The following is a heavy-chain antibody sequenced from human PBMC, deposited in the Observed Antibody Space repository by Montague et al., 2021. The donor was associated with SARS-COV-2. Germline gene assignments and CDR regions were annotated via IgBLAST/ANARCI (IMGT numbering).Heavy chain of an antibody. D-gene: IGHD3-10*01. J-gene: IGHJ6*02. V-gene: IGHV4-34*01. Sequence: SETLSLTCAVYGGSFSGYYWSWIRQPPGKGLEWIGEINHSGSTNYNPSLKSRVTISVDTSKNQFSLKLCSVTVADTAVYYCARGRLILLWFGELLSGGDYYGMDVWGQGTTVTVSS. CDR3: ARGRLILLWFGELLSGGDYYGMDV. CDR1: GGSFSGYY. CDR2: INHSGST.